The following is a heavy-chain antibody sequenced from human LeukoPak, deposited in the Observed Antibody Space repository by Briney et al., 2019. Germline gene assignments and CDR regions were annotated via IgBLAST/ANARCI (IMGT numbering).Heavy chain of an antibody. J-gene: IGHJ3*02. CDR1: GFTFSSYW. V-gene: IGHV3-74*01. D-gene: IGHD4-17*01. CDR2: INSDGSST. Sequence: GGSLRLSCAASGFTFSSYWMHWVRQAPGKGLVWVSRINSDGSSTSYADSVKGRFTISRDNAKNTLYLQMNSLRAEDTAVYYCARERVHDYGAGAFDIWGQGTMVTVSS. CDR3: ARERVHDYGAGAFDI.